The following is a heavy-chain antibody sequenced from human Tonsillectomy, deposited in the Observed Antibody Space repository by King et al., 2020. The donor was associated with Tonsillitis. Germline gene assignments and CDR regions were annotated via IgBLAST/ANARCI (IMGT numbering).Heavy chain of an antibody. CDR3: AREITTVSWFDP. J-gene: IGHJ5*02. CDR1: GVSINKHH. V-gene: IGHV4-59*11. CDR2: YFYTGNT. Sequence: VQLQESGPGLVKPSETLSLTCIVSGVSINKHHWSWIRQSPGKGLEWIGNYFYTGNTNYNPSLKSRVTISVDASTNEFSLKLTSVTAADTAVYYCAREITTVSWFDPWGPGTLVTVSS. D-gene: IGHD1-14*01.